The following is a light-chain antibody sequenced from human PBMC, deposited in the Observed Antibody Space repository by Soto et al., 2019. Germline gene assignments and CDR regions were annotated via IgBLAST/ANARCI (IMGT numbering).Light chain of an antibody. Sequence: QSVLTQPPSVSGSPGQSVTISCTGTSIDFVSYNYVSWFQQHPGKAPKLMIYDVSERPSGVPDRFSGSKSGNTASLTISGLQAEDEADYYCCSYGGTFYVFGTGTKVTVL. CDR2: DVS. V-gene: IGLV2-11*01. CDR3: CSYGGTFYV. J-gene: IGLJ1*01. CDR1: SIDFVSYNY.